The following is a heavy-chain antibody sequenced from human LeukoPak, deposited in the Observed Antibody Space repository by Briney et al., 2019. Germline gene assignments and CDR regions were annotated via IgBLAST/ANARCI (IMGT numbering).Heavy chain of an antibody. CDR2: IYTSGST. CDR3: ARDAVWGYYFDY. D-gene: IGHD4/OR15-4a*01. Sequence: SETLSLTCTVSGGSMSSNYWSWIRQPAGKGLEYIGRIYTSGSTNYNPSLKSRVTMSVDTSKNQFSLKLSSVTAADTAVYYCARDAVWGYYFDYWGQGTLVTVSS. J-gene: IGHJ4*02. CDR1: GGSMSSNY. V-gene: IGHV4-4*07.